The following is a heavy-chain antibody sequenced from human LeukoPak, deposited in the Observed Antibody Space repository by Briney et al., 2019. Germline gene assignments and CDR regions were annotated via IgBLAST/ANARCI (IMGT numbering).Heavy chain of an antibody. V-gene: IGHV4-4*07. D-gene: IGHD3-10*01. Sequence: SETLSLTCTVSGGSISSYYWSWTRQPAGKGLEWIGRIYTSGSTNYNPSLKSRVTMSVDTSKNQFSLKLSSVTAADTAVYYCASQELWFGDNWFDPWGQGTLVTVSS. CDR3: ASQELWFGDNWFDP. CDR1: GGSISSYY. CDR2: IYTSGST. J-gene: IGHJ5*02.